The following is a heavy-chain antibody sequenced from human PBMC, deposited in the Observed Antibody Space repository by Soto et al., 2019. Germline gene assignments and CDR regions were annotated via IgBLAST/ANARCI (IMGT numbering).Heavy chain of an antibody. V-gene: IGHV3-9*01. D-gene: IGHD1-20*01. CDR2: ISWNSNSM. CDR1: GFTLDDYA. J-gene: IGHJ4*02. CDR3: AKDKLGNWNQPTFDY. Sequence: GGSLRLSCAASGFTLDDYAMHWFRQDPGKGLEWVSGISWNSNSMYYADSVKGRFTISRDNAKNSLYLQMNSLRAEDTALYYCAKDKLGNWNQPTFDYWGQGIQVTVSS.